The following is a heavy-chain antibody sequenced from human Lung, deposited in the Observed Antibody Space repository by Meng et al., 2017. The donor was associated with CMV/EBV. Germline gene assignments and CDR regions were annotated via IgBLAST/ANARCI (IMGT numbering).Heavy chain of an antibody. D-gene: IGHD3-22*01. Sequence: GGSXRLSCAASGFTFSSYWMHWVRHAPGKGLVWVSRINSDGSSTSYADSVKGRFTISRDNAKNTLYLQMNSLRAEDTAVYYCARAADLYDYYDSSGYYGYWXQGTXVTVSS. CDR3: ARAADLYDYYDSSGYYGY. V-gene: IGHV3-74*01. CDR2: INSDGSST. CDR1: GFTFSSYW. J-gene: IGHJ4*02.